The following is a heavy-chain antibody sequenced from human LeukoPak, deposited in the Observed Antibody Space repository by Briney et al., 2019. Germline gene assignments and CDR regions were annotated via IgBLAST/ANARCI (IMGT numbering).Heavy chain of an antibody. J-gene: IGHJ4*02. V-gene: IGHV1-18*01. CDR1: GYTFTSYG. CDR3: ARLNIQQLSGSYYFDY. Sequence: EASVKVSCKASGYTFTSYGISWVPQAPGQGLEWMGWISAYNGNTNYAQKLQGRVTMTTDTSTSTAYMELRSLRSDDTAVYYCARLNIQQLSGSYYFDYWGQGTLVTISS. D-gene: IGHD1-26*01. CDR2: ISAYNGNT.